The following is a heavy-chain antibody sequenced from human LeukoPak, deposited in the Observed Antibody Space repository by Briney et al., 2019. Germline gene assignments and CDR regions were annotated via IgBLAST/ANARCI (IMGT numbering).Heavy chain of an antibody. V-gene: IGHV3-21*01. D-gene: IGHD2-15*01. CDR2: ISSSSSYI. J-gene: IGHJ6*03. Sequence: PGGSLRLSCAASGFTFSSYSMNWVRQAPGKGLEWVSSISSSSSYIYYADSVKGRFTISRDNAKNSLYLQMNSLRAEDTAVYYCARDRNRDCSGGSCINYYYYYYMDVWGKGTTVTVSS. CDR1: GFTFSSYS. CDR3: ARDRNRDCSGGSCINYYYYYYMDV.